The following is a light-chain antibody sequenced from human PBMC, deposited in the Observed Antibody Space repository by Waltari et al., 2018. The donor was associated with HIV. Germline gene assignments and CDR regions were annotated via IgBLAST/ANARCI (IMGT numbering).Light chain of an antibody. V-gene: IGLV1-44*01. CDR2: SNN. CDR1: RSNIGSNT. Sequence: QSVLTQPPSASVTPGQRVTISCSGSRSNIGSNTVSWYQQLPGTAPKLFIYSNNQRPSGVPDRFSGSKSGTSASLAISGLQSEDEADYYCAAWDDSLNGWVFGGGTKLTVV. CDR3: AAWDDSLNGWV. J-gene: IGLJ3*02.